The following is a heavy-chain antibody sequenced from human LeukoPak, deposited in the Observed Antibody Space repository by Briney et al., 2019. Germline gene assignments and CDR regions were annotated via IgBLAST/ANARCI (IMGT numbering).Heavy chain of an antibody. D-gene: IGHD6-19*01. J-gene: IGHJ4*02. CDR1: GFTFSSYA. Sequence: GGSLRLSCAASGFTFSSYAMHWVRQAPGKGLEWVAVISYDGSNKYYADSVKGRFTISRDNSKNTLYLQMNSLRAEDTAVYYCASPGGVYSSGSFDYWGRGTLVTVSS. CDR3: ASPGGVYSSGSFDY. V-gene: IGHV3-30-3*01. CDR2: ISYDGSNK.